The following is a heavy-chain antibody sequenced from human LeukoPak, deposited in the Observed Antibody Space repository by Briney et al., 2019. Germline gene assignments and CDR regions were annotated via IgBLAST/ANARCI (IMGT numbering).Heavy chain of an antibody. CDR3: ARGPLRYFDWLFPYPFDY. J-gene: IGHJ4*02. CDR2: ISYDGSNK. V-gene: IGHV3-30*04. D-gene: IGHD3-9*01. Sequence: LPGRSLRPSCAASGFTFSSYAMHWVRQAPGKGLEWVAVISYDGSNKYYADSVKGRFTISRDNSKNTLYLQMNSLRAEDTAVYYCARGPLRYFDWLFPYPFDYWGQGTLVTASS. CDR1: GFTFSSYA.